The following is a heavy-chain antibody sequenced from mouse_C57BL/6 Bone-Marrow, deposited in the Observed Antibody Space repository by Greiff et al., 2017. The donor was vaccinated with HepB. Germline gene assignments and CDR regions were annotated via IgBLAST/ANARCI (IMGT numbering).Heavy chain of an antibody. J-gene: IGHJ3*01. CDR3: TRDSSGLWFAY. Sequence: EVQLVESGPGLVKPSQSLSLTCSVTGYSITSGYYWNWIRQCPGNKLEWMGYISYDGSNNYNPSLKNRISITRDTSKNQFFLKLNSVTTEDTATYYSTRDSSGLWFAYWGQGTLVTVSA. CDR2: ISYDGSN. D-gene: IGHD3-2*02. V-gene: IGHV3-6*01. CDR1: GYSITSGYY.